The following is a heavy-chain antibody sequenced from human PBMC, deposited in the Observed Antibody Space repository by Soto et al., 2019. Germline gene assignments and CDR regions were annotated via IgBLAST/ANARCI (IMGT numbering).Heavy chain of an antibody. Sequence: PGGSLRLSCAASVFTFSSYGMHWVRQAPGKGLEWVAVISYDGSNKYYADSVKGRFTISRDNSKNTLYLQMNNLRAEDTAVYYCAKELDCSSTSCYGYYYYGMDVWGQGTTVTVSS. CDR2: ISYDGSNK. D-gene: IGHD2-2*01. J-gene: IGHJ6*02. V-gene: IGHV3-30*18. CDR3: AKELDCSSTSCYGYYYYGMDV. CDR1: VFTFSSYG.